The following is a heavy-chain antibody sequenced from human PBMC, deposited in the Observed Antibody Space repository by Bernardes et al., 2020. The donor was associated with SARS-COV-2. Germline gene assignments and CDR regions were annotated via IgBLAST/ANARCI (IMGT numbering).Heavy chain of an antibody. CDR2: ISSSGGST. J-gene: IGHJ6*02. CDR3: ARYCVSTSCYDGDYYGMDV. V-gene: IGHV3-23*01. D-gene: IGHD2-2*01. Sequence: GGSLRLSCAASGFTFSSYAMSWVRQAPGTGLEWVSAISSSGGSTYYADSVKGRYTISRDNSKNTLYLQMNSLRAEDTAGYYCARYCVSTSCYDGDYYGMDVWGQGTTVTVSS. CDR1: GFTFSSYA.